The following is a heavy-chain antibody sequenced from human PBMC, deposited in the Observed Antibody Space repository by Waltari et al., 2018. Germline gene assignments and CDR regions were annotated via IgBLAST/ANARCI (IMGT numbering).Heavy chain of an antibody. CDR1: DFTVISHY. V-gene: IGHV3-66*01. CDR3: ARDRPLDY. CDR2: FYPGGST. Sequence: VQVVESGGGLVQPGGSLRISCAASDFTVISHYMSWVRQAPGKGLEWVSIFYPGGSTYYADSVKGRFTISRDISKNLLFLQINSLRVEDTGIYYCARDRPLDYWGQGTLVTVSS. J-gene: IGHJ4*02.